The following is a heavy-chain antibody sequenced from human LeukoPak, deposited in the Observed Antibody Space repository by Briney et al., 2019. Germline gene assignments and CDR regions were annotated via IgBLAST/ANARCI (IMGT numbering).Heavy chain of an antibody. CDR3: ARESVTSSSEVFDY. J-gene: IGHJ4*02. CDR1: GDSISSYY. Sequence: PSETLSLTCTVSGDSISSYYWSWIRQPPGKGLGWIAYIYYSGSTNYNPSLKSRVTISVDTSKNQFSLKLSSVTAADTAVYYCARESVTSSSEVFDYWGQGTLVTVSS. CDR2: IYYSGST. V-gene: IGHV4-59*01. D-gene: IGHD2-2*01.